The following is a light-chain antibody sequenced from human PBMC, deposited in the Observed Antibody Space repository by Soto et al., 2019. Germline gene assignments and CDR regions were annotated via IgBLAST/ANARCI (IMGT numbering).Light chain of an antibody. Sequence: DIVMTQSPDSLAVSLGERATINCKSSQSVLSSSNNKNYLAWYQHKTGQPPKLLIFWASTRESGVPDRLSGSGSGTDFTLTISSLQAEDVAVYYCQQYDSAPYTFGQGTKLEIK. V-gene: IGKV4-1*01. CDR1: QSVLSSSNNKNY. J-gene: IGKJ2*01. CDR2: WAS. CDR3: QQYDSAPYT.